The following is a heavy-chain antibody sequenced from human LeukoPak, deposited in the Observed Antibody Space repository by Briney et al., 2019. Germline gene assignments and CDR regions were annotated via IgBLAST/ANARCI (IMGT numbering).Heavy chain of an antibody. CDR3: AKGPEHSSWDY. CDR2: ISSGGGST. J-gene: IGHJ4*02. Sequence: GGSLRLSCTASGFTFGSSVMSWVRQAPGKGLEWVSTISSGGGSTYYADSVQGRFTISRDNSKNTLFLQMNSLRAEDTAVYYCAKGPEHSSWDYWGQGTLVTVSS. V-gene: IGHV3-23*01. CDR1: GFTFGSSV. D-gene: IGHD1/OR15-1a*01.